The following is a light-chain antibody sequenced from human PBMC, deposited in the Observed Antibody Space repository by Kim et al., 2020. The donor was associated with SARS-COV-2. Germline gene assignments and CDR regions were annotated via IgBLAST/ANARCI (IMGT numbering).Light chain of an antibody. V-gene: IGLV3-1*01. CDR1: KLGDKY. J-gene: IGLJ1*01. CDR2: HDT. Sequence: SYELTQPPSVSVSPGQTASITRSGHKLGDKYACWYQQKPGQSPVLVIYHDTKRPSGIPERFSGSNSGNTATLTISGTQAMDEADYYCQAWDTSTAYVFGT. CDR3: QAWDTSTAYV.